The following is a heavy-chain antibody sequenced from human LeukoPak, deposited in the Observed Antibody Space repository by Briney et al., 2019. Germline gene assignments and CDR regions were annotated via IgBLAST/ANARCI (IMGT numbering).Heavy chain of an antibody. Sequence: PGGSLRLSCAASGFTFSSYAMSWVRQAPGKGLEWVSVIYSGGSTYYADSVKGRFTISRDNSKNTLYLQMNSLRAEDTAVYYCAKDLGSYFDYWGQGTLVTVSS. V-gene: IGHV3-23*03. CDR2: IYSGGST. CDR3: AKDLGSYFDY. CDR1: GFTFSSYA. D-gene: IGHD1-26*01. J-gene: IGHJ4*02.